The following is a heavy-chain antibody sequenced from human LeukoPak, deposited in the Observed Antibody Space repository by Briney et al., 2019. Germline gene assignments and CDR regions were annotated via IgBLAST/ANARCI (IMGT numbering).Heavy chain of an antibody. V-gene: IGHV1-2*02. Sequence: ASVKVSFKASGYTFTGYYMHWVRQAPGQGLEWMGWINPNSGGTNYAQKFQGRVTMTRDTSISTAYMELSRLRSDDTAVYYCARVTVGATYYYYGMDVWGQGTTVTVSS. CDR2: INPNSGGT. CDR3: ARVTVGATYYYYGMDV. D-gene: IGHD1-26*01. CDR1: GYTFTGYY. J-gene: IGHJ6*02.